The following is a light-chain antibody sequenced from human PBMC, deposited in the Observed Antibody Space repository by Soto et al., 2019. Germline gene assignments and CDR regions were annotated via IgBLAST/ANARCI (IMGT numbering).Light chain of an antibody. J-gene: IGKJ1*01. V-gene: IGKV3-11*01. CDR2: DAS. CDR1: QSVSSY. CDR3: QQRSNWQT. Sequence: EIVLTQSPGTLSLSPGERATLSCRASQSVSSYLAWYQQKPGQAPRLLIYDASNRATGIPARFSGSGSGTDFTLTISSLEPEDFAVYYCQQRSNWQTFGQGTKVEIK.